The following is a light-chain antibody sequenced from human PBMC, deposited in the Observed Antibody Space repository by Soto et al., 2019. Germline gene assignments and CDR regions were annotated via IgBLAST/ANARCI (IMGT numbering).Light chain of an antibody. CDR2: DVD. CDR1: IGDVGGYNY. Sequence: QSALTQPPSASESPGQSVTISCSGTIGDVGGYNYVSWYQHHPGRAPKLLIYDVDKRPPGVPSRFSGSKSGNTASLTVSGLQADDEADYYCLSYGGNNNYVFGTGTKLTVL. J-gene: IGLJ1*01. V-gene: IGLV2-8*01. CDR3: LSYGGNNNYV.